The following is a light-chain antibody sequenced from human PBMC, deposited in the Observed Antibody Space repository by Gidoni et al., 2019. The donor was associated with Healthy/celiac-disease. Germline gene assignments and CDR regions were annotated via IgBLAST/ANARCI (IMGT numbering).Light chain of an antibody. J-gene: IGKJ1*01. V-gene: IGKV3-15*01. CDR2: GAS. CDR1: KSVSSN. CDR3: QQYNNWPPWT. Sequence: EIVMTQSPATLSVSPGERATLSCRASKSVSSNLAWYQQKPGQAPRLLIYGASTRATGIPARFSGSGSGTEFTLPISSLQSEDFAVYYRQQYNNWPPWTFGQXTKVEIK.